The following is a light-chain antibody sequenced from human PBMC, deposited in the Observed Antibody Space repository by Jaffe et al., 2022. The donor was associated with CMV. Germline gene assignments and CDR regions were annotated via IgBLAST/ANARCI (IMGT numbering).Light chain of an antibody. J-gene: IGLJ1*01. CDR3: SSYAGSNNFV. CDR2: EVS. CDR1: SSDVGGYNY. Sequence: QSALTQPPSASGSPGQSVTISCTGTSSDVGGYNYVSWYQQHTGKAPKLIIYEVSKRPSGVPDRFSGSKSGNTASLTISGLQAEDEADYYCSSYAGSNNFVFGIGTKVTVL. V-gene: IGLV2-8*01.